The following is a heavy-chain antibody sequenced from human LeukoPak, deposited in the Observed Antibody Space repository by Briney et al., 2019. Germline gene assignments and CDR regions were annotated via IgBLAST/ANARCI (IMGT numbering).Heavy chain of an antibody. CDR1: GFIFRSYA. CDR2: ISGCGAST. CDR3: AKIKDIVVVVDAYFDY. Sequence: PGGSLGLSCVASGFIFRSYAMSWVRQAPGKGLEWVSAISGCGASTYYPDSVKGRFTISRDNSKNTLFLQVNSLRAEDTAVYYCAKIKDIVVVVDAYFDYWGQGTLVTVSS. D-gene: IGHD2-15*01. V-gene: IGHV3-23*01. J-gene: IGHJ4*02.